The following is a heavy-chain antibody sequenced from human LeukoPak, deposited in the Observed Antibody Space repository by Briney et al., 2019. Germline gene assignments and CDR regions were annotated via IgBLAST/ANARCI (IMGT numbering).Heavy chain of an antibody. CDR3: ARDYQLPSGPDLFDI. CDR2: ITAYDGGT. V-gene: IGHV1-18*01. CDR1: GFSFPNYG. J-gene: IGHJ3*02. D-gene: IGHD1-1*01. Sequence: ASVKVSCKASGFSFPNYGISWVRQAPGLGLEWIGWITAYDGGTNYAQKFQDRVTMATDTSTSTASMELWSLRSDDTAVYYCARDYQLPSGPDLFDIWGQGTVVTVSS.